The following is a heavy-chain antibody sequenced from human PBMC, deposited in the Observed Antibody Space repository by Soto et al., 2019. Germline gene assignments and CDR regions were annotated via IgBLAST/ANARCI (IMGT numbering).Heavy chain of an antibody. D-gene: IGHD3-10*01. J-gene: IGHJ6*02. V-gene: IGHV1-46*01. CDR2: INPSGGST. Sequence: ASVKVSCKASGYAFTSYYMHWVRQAPGQGLEWMGIINPSGGSTSYAQKFQGRVTMTRDTSTSTVYMELSSLRSEDTAVYYCARDRKDVGSGSYSGYGMDVWGQGTTVTVSS. CDR1: GYAFTSYY. CDR3: ARDRKDVGSGSYSGYGMDV.